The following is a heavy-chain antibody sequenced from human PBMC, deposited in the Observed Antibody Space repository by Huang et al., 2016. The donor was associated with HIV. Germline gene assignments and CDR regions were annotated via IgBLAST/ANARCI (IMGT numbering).Heavy chain of an antibody. J-gene: IGHJ6*03. D-gene: IGHD3-16*02. CDR1: GFTFSSYA. CDR3: ARDAYYDYVWGSYRKYYYYYMDV. CDR2: ISYDGSKK. Sequence: QVQLVESGGGVVQPGRSLRLSCAASGFTFSSYAMHWVRQAPGKGLEGVAVISYDGSKKYYADSVKGRFTISRDNSKNTLYLQMNSLRAEDTAVYYCARDAYYDYVWGSYRKYYYYYMDVWGKGTTVTVSS. V-gene: IGHV3-30-3*01.